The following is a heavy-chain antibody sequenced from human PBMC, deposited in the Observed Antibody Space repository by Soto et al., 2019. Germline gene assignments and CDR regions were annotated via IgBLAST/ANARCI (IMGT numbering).Heavy chain of an antibody. V-gene: IGHV1-24*01. CDR2: FDPEDGET. D-gene: IGHD3-22*01. J-gene: IGHJ1*01. CDR3: AGSGSHAEYFQH. CDR1: GYTLTELS. Sequence: ASVKVSCKVSGYTLTELSMHWVRQAPGKGLEWMGGFDPEDGETIYAQKFQGRVTMTEDTSTDTAYMELSSLRSEDTAVYYCAGSGSHAEYFQHWGQGTLVTVSS.